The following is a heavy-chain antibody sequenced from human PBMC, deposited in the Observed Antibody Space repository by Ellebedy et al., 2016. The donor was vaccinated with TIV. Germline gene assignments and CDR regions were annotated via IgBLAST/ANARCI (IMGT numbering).Heavy chain of an antibody. CDR3: ARAYEGAFDI. V-gene: IGHV3-7*04. CDR1: GFTFSSYF. Sequence: GESLKISCAASGFTFSSYFMTWVRQAPGKGLEWVANIVPDGSMKYYVDSVKGRFTISREDAKNSLYLQMNGLRAEDTATYYCARAYEGAFDIWGQGTVVTVSS. CDR2: IVPDGSMK. J-gene: IGHJ3*02. D-gene: IGHD2-21*01.